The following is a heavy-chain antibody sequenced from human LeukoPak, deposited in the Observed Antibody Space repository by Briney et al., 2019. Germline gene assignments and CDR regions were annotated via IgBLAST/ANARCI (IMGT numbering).Heavy chain of an antibody. Sequence: PSETLSLTCAVYGGSFSGYYWSWIRQPPGKGLEWIGEINHSGSTNYNPSLKSRVTISVDTSKNQFSLKLSSVTAADTAVYYCARGDYDYVWGSYRSDNYFDYWGQGTLVTVSS. J-gene: IGHJ4*02. CDR2: INHSGST. V-gene: IGHV4-34*01. CDR1: GGSFSGYY. CDR3: ARGDYDYVWGSYRSDNYFDY. D-gene: IGHD3-16*02.